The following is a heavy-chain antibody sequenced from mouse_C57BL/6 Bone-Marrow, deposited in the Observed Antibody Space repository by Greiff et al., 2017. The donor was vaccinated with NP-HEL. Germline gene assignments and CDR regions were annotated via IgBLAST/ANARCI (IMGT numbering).Heavy chain of an antibody. CDR3: ARVSTMVKWVAY. CDR1: GYTFTSYW. CDR2: IDPSDSYT. V-gene: IGHV1-59*01. J-gene: IGHJ3*01. D-gene: IGHD2-2*01. Sequence: QVQLQQPGAELVRPGTSVKLSCKASGYTFTSYWMHWVQQRPGQGLEWIGLIDPSDSYTNYNQKFKGRATLTVDTSSSTAFMQLSSLTSEDSAVSYCARVSTMVKWVAYWGRGTLVTVTA.